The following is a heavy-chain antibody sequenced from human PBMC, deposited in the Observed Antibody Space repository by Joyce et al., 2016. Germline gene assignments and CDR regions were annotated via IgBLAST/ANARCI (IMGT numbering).Heavy chain of an antibody. CDR3: TTSGITASVFIYRRQDQAAY. Sequence: EVQLVESGGGLVQPGRSLRLSCTASGFTFGDYALSWFRQAPGKGLELVGFIRSKAYGGTTEYAASVRGRFTILRDDSKSIAYLQMNSLKTEDTAIYYCTTSGITASVFIYRRQDQAAYWGQGSLVTVSS. CDR1: GFTFGDYA. J-gene: IGHJ4*02. D-gene: IGHD3-16*01. V-gene: IGHV3-49*03. CDR2: IRSKAYGGTT.